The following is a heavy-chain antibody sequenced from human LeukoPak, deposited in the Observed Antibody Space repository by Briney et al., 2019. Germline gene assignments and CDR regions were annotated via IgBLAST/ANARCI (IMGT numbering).Heavy chain of an antibody. Sequence: PGGSLRLSCAASGFTFSSYAMHWVRQAPGKGLEWVAFMRYDGSHKDHADSVKGRFTISRDNSKNTLYLQMNSLSAEDTAVYYCARDKGTAAAYDHWGQGTLVTVSS. D-gene: IGHD6-13*01. J-gene: IGHJ4*02. CDR2: MRYDGSHK. CDR1: GFTFSSYA. CDR3: ARDKGTAAAYDH. V-gene: IGHV3-30*02.